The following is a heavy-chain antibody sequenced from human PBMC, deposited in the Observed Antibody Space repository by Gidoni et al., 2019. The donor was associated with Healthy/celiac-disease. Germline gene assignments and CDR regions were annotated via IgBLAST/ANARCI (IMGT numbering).Heavy chain of an antibody. Sequence: QVQLQESGPGLVKPSETLSLTCHVSGGSISLYYWSWIRQPPGKGLEWIGYNYYSGSTNYNPSLKSRVTISVDTSKNQFTLKLSSVTAADTAVYYCARASSSWSFVDYWGQGTLVTVSS. CDR1: GGSISLYY. V-gene: IGHV4-59*01. D-gene: IGHD6-13*01. CDR2: NYYSGST. CDR3: ARASSSWSFVDY. J-gene: IGHJ4*02.